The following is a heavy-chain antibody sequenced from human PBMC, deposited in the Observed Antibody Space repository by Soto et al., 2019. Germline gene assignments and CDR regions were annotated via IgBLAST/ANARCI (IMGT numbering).Heavy chain of an antibody. CDR2: IYYSGST. Sequence: SETLSLTCTVSGGSISSGGYYWSWIRQHPGKGLEWIGYIYYSGSTYYNPSLKSRVTISVDTSKNQFSLKLSSVTAADTAVYYCARVDRYYYYGMDVWGQGTTVTVSS. J-gene: IGHJ6*02. V-gene: IGHV4-31*03. CDR3: ARVDRYYYYGMDV. CDR1: GGSISSGGYY.